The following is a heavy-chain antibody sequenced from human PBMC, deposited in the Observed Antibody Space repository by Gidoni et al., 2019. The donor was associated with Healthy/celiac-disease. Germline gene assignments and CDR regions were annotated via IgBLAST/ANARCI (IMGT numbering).Heavy chain of an antibody. CDR2: IYHSGST. Sequence: QVQLQESGPGLVKPSETLSLTCTVSGYSLSSGYYWGWIRQPPGKGLEWIGSIYHSGSTYYNPSLKSRVTISVDTSKNQFSLKLSSVTAADTAVYYCARVGYCSSTSCYGYYYYGMDVWGQGTTVTVSS. V-gene: IGHV4-38-2*02. CDR1: GYSLSSGYY. D-gene: IGHD2-2*01. CDR3: ARVGYCSSTSCYGYYYYGMDV. J-gene: IGHJ6*02.